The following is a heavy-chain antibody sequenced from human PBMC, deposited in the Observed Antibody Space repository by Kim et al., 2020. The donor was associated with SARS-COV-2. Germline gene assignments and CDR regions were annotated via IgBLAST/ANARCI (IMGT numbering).Heavy chain of an antibody. CDR2: INHSGST. D-gene: IGHD6-19*01. V-gene: IGHV4-34*01. CDR1: GGSFSGYY. J-gene: IGHJ6*03. CDR3: ARGTRQWLVRGPYYYYMDV. Sequence: SETLSLTCAVYGGSFSGYYWSWIRQPPGKGLEWIGEINHSGSTNYNPSLKSRVTISVDTSKNQFSLKLSSVTAADTAVYYCARGTRQWLVRGPYYYYMDVWGEGTTVSVS.